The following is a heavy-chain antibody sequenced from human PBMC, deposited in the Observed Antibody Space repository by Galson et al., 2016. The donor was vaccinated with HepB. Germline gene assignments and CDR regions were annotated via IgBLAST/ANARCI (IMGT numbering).Heavy chain of an antibody. CDR1: GYYFLNYG. V-gene: IGHV1-18*01. CDR3: ATYNVSLGDYNAFDF. D-gene: IGHD5/OR15-5a*01. CDR2: ISTYNGNR. Sequence: SVKVSCKASGYYFLNYGISWVRQAPGQVLEWMGWISTYNGNRRSAQKVQDRVTMTTDKSTGTAYMELRSLTSEDTAVYYCATYNVSLGDYNAFDFWGQGTLVTFSS. J-gene: IGHJ4*02.